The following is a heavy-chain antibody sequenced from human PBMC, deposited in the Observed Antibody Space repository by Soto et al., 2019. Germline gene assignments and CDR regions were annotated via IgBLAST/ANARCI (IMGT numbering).Heavy chain of an antibody. CDR1: GGSISSYY. CDR3: ARDDRSLTGLNWIDP. Sequence: PSETLSLTCTVSGGSISSYYWSWIRQPPGKGLEWIGYIYYSGSTNYNPSLKSRVTISVDTSKNQFSLKLSSVTAADTAVYYCARDDRSLTGLNWIDPWGKGTLVTVSS. CDR2: IYYSGST. D-gene: IGHD3-9*01. V-gene: IGHV4-59*12. J-gene: IGHJ5*02.